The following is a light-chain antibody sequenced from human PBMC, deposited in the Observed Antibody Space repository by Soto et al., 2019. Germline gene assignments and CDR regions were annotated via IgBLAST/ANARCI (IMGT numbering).Light chain of an antibody. CDR3: QSYDTSLSGFYV. CDR2: GNI. V-gene: IGLV1-40*01. Sequence: QSVLTRPPSVSGAPGQRVTISCTGSSSNIGAGYDVHWYQQLPGTAPKLLIYGNINRPSGVPDRFSGFKSGTSASLAITGLQAEDEADYYCQSYDTSLSGFYVFGTGTKVTAL. CDR1: SSNIGAGYD. J-gene: IGLJ1*01.